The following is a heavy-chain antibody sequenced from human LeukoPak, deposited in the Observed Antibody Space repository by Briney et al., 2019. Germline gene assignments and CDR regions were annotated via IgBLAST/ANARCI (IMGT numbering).Heavy chain of an antibody. CDR1: GFTFSSYS. Sequence: GGSLRLSCAASGFTFSSYSMNWVRQAPGKGLEWVSSISSSSSYIYYADSVKGRFTISRDNAKNSLYLQMNSLRAEDTAVYYCARARTGDYSNYVDYWGQGTLVTVSS. CDR2: ISSSSSYI. CDR3: ARARTGDYSNYVDY. D-gene: IGHD4-11*01. V-gene: IGHV3-21*01. J-gene: IGHJ4*02.